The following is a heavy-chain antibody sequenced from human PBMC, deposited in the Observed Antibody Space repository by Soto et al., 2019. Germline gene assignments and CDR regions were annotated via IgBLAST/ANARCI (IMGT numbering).Heavy chain of an antibody. D-gene: IGHD2-21*02. J-gene: IGHJ5*02. CDR3: ARVAGGGNSSISPWFAP. CDR1: GGSISSGGYS. Sequence: QLQLQESGSGLVKPSQTLSLTCAVSGGSISSGGYSWSWIRQPPGKGLEWIGYIYHSGSTNYNPSLRSRVTISVDRAKNQFSLKLISVTAADMAVYYCARVAGGGNSSISPWFAPWGQGTLVTVSS. V-gene: IGHV4-30-2*01. CDR2: IYHSGST.